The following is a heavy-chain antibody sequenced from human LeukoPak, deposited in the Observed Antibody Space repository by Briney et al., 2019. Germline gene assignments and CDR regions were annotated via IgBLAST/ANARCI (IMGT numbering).Heavy chain of an antibody. CDR1: GFTFSSYG. J-gene: IGHJ3*02. D-gene: IGHD6-13*01. V-gene: IGHV3-30*18. Sequence: GGSLRLSCAASGFTFSSYGMHWVRQAPGKGLEWVAVISYDGSYKYYADSVKGRFTISRGNSKNTLFLQMNSLRAEDTAVYYCAKERQQLVRPGDAFDIWGQGTMVTVSS. CDR3: AKERQQLVRPGDAFDI. CDR2: ISYDGSYK.